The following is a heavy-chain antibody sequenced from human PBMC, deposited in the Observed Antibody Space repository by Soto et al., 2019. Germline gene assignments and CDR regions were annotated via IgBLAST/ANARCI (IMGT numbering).Heavy chain of an antibody. D-gene: IGHD1-1*01. J-gene: IGHJ5*02. CDR2: TYYRYKWYN. CDR1: GDSVSSNSAS. Sequence: PLQTLSLTCAISGDSVSSNSASWTWIRQSPSRGFEWLGRTYYRYKWYNDYAVSVKSRIIIDEHTSGNLFSLHLKSVTPDDTAVYYCARENENDKDRRVGWFDAWSQGTQVTVAS. CDR3: ARENENDKDRRVGWFDA. V-gene: IGHV6-1*01.